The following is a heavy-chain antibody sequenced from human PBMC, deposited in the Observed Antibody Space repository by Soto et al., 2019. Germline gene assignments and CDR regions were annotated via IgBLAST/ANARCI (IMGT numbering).Heavy chain of an antibody. D-gene: IGHD6-13*01. CDR3: VRYLYSSSWYAGY. CDR1: GYSVSSASY. Sequence: SETLSLTCGVSGYSVSSASYWGWIRQPPGKGLEWIGSIYHSGTTYYNPSLKSRVTISLDTSKNQFSLRLSSVTAADTAVYYCVRYLYSSSWYAGYWGQGTLVTVSS. CDR2: IYHSGTT. V-gene: IGHV4-38-2*01. J-gene: IGHJ4*02.